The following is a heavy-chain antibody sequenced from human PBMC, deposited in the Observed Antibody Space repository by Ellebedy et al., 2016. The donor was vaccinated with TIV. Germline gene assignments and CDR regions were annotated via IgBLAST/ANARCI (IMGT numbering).Heavy chain of an antibody. CDR3: ARHAYSSGWYEEFDP. Sequence: SETLSLXCAVSGGSISSSNWWSWVRQPPGKGLEWIGEIYHSGSTNYNPSLKSRVTISVDTSKNQFSLKLSSVTAADTAVYYCARHAYSSGWYEEFDPWGQGTLVTVSS. CDR2: IYHSGST. J-gene: IGHJ5*02. V-gene: IGHV4-4*02. CDR1: GGSISSSNW. D-gene: IGHD6-19*01.